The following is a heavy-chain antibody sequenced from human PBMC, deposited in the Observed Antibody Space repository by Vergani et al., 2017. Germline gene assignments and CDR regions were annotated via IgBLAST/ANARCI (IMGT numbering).Heavy chain of an antibody. CDR3: AKEYRIVGSYTGFDY. CDR1: GITFWKFG. CDR2: ISGSGGST. Sequence: EVDLVESGGGLAQPGGSLRLSCEASGITFWKFGMHWVRQAPGKGLEWVSAISGSGGSTYYADSVKGRFTISRDNSKNTLYLQMNSLRAEDTAVYYCAKEYRIVGSYTGFDYWGQGTLVTVSS. J-gene: IGHJ4*02. D-gene: IGHD1-26*01. V-gene: IGHV3-23*04.